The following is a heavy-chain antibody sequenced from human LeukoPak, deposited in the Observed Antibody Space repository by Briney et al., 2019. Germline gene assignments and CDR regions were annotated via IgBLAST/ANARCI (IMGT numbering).Heavy chain of an antibody. V-gene: IGHV3-23*01. J-gene: IGHJ4*02. Sequence: GGSLRLSCAASGFTFSNYAMSWVRQAPGKGLEWVSVISASGGGTYYADSVKGRFTISRDNSKNTLYLQINSLRAEDTAVYYCAKDKPPPYSSGYHFDYWGQGTLVTVSS. CDR3: AKDKPPPYSSGYHFDY. CDR2: ISASGGGT. D-gene: IGHD6-19*01. CDR1: GFTFSNYA.